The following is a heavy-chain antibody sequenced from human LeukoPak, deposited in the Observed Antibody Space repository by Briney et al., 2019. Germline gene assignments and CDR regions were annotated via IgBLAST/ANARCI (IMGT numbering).Heavy chain of an antibody. CDR1: GYTFTSYD. CDR3: ARGSWWVVAATPGLDY. CDR2: MNPNSGNT. D-gene: IGHD2-15*01. V-gene: IGHV1-8*01. Sequence: GASVKVSCKASGYTFTSYDINWVRQATGQGLEWMGWMNPNSGNTGYAQKFQGRVTMTRNTSISTAYMELSSLRSEDTAVYYCARGSWWVVAATPGLDYWGQGTLVTVSS. J-gene: IGHJ4*02.